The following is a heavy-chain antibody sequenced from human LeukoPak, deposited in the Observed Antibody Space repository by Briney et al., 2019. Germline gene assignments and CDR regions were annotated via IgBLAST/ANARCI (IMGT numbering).Heavy chain of an antibody. J-gene: IGHJ6*03. D-gene: IGHD3-10*01. CDR1: GYTFTSYH. CDR3: TRNRGFGELFFYMDV. V-gene: IGHV1-46*01. CDR2: INPSGGST. Sequence: EASVKVSCKASGYTFTSYHIHWVRQAPGQGLEWMGIINPSGGSTSYAQKFQGRVTMTRDMSTSTVYMELSSLRSEDTAVYYCTRNRGFGELFFYMDVWGKGTRSPSP.